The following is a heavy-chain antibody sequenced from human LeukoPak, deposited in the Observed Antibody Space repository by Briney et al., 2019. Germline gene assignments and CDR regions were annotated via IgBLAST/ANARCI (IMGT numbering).Heavy chain of an antibody. CDR2: IIPNSGGT. Sequence: PSVKVSCKASGYTFTGYYMHWVRQAPGQGLEWMGWIIPNSGGTNYAQRCQGRVTMTRDTSISTAYMERSRLRSDDTAVYYCARRSRAMAGSSLFDYWGQGTLVSVSS. CDR1: GYTFTGYY. D-gene: IGHD6-19*01. CDR3: ARRSRAMAGSSLFDY. J-gene: IGHJ4*02. V-gene: IGHV1-2*02.